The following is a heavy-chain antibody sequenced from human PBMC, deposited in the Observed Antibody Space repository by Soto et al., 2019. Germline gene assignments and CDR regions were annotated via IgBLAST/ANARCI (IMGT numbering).Heavy chain of an antibody. D-gene: IGHD6-13*01. CDR1: GYTFTRHA. CDR2: INAGKGNT. J-gene: IGHJ4*02. CDR3: ARVSSREQHFDH. V-gene: IGHV1-3*01. Sequence: ASVKVSCKASGYTFTRHAIHWVRQAPGQRLEWMGWINAGKGNTQYSQRLQGRVSMTTDTSTSTAYMELRSLRSEDTAVYYCARVSSREQHFDHWGQGTLVTVSS.